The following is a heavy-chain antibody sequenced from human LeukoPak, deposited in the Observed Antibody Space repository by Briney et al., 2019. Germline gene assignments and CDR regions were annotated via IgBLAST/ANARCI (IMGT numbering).Heavy chain of an antibody. CDR1: GYTFTSYG. CDR3: ARDGYYYDSSGLYYYGMDV. Sequence: ASVKVSCKASGYTFTSYGISWVRQAPGQGLEWMEWISAYNGNTNYAQKLQGRVTMTTDTSTSTAYMELRSLRSDDTAVYYCARDGYYYDSSGLYYYGMDVWGQGTTVTVSS. V-gene: IGHV1-18*01. J-gene: IGHJ6*02. D-gene: IGHD3-22*01. CDR2: ISAYNGNT.